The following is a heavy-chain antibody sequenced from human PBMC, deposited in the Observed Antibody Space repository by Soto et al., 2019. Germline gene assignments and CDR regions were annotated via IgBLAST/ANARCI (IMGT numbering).Heavy chain of an antibody. CDR3: AKDLISDYYGSGSGYFDL. CDR2: ISGSGGST. CDR1: GFTFSIYA. Sequence: EVQLLESGGGLVQPGGSLRLSCAASGFTFSIYAMSWVRQAPGKGLEWVSAISGSGGSTYYADSVKGRFTISRDNSKNTLYLQMNSLRAEDTAVYYCAKDLISDYYGSGSGYFDLWGRGTLVTVSS. V-gene: IGHV3-23*01. D-gene: IGHD3-10*01. J-gene: IGHJ2*01.